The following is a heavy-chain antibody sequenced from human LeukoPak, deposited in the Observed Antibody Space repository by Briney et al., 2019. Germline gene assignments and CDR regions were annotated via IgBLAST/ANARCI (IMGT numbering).Heavy chain of an antibody. J-gene: IGHJ4*02. D-gene: IGHD5-12*01. CDR3: ARASYTGFDLHFDQ. V-gene: IGHV3-48*03. CDR1: GFTFNRRE. CDR2: LSYNAKTV. Sequence: PGGSLRLSCSASGFTFNRREMAWVRQAPGKGLEWVSYLSYNAKTVLHADSVKGRFTISRDNAKNSLYLQMDSLRVEDTAFYFCARASYTGFDLHFDQRGQGTLVTVSS.